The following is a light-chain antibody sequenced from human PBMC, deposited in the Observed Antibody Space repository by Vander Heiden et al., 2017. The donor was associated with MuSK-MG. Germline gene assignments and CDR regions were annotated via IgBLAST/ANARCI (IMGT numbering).Light chain of an antibody. CDR2: GAS. CDR3: QRYNDWPLT. Sequence: EIVMTQSPATLSVSPGQRVTLSCRASQSISSNLAWYQQEPGQAPRLLIDGASTRATGIPVRFSGSGSGTEFTLTISSLQSEDFAIYFCQRYNDWPLTFGGGTKVEI. J-gene: IGKJ4*01. CDR1: QSISSN. V-gene: IGKV3-15*01.